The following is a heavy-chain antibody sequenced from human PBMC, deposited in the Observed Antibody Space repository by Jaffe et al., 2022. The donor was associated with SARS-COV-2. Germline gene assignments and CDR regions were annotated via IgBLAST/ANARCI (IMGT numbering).Heavy chain of an antibody. V-gene: IGHV3-30-3*01. Sequence: QVQLVESGGGVVQPGRSLRLSCAASGFTFSSYAMHWVRQAPGKGLEWVAVISYDGSNKYYADSVKGRFTISRDNSKNTLYLQMNSLRAEDTAVYYCARGGDIVVVVAAGFDYWGQGTLVTVSS. D-gene: IGHD2-15*01. CDR1: GFTFSSYA. J-gene: IGHJ4*02. CDR3: ARGGDIVVVVAAGFDY. CDR2: ISYDGSNK.